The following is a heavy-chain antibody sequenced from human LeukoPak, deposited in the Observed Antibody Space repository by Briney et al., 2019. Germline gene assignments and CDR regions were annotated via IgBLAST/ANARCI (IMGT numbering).Heavy chain of an antibody. CDR1: GGSMSSYY. Sequence: SETLSLTCTVSGGSMSSYYWSWIRQPPGKGLEWIGYIYYSGSTNYNPSLKSRVTISVDTSKNQFTLKLSSVTAADTAVYYCARGESSGWFMSDYWGQGTLVTVSS. CDR3: ARGESSGWFMSDY. V-gene: IGHV4-59*01. J-gene: IGHJ4*02. CDR2: IYYSGST. D-gene: IGHD6-19*01.